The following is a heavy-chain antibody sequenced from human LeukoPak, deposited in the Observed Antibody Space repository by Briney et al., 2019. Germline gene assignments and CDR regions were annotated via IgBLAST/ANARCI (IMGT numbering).Heavy chain of an antibody. D-gene: IGHD3-10*01. CDR1: GGSISSYY. Sequence: SETLSLTCTVSGGSISSYYWSWIRQPPGEGLEWIGYIYYSGSTNYNPSLKSRVTISVDTSKNQFSLKLSSVTAADTAVYYCARRVPGSAYGSGSYFDYWGQGTLVTVSS. V-gene: IGHV4-59*08. J-gene: IGHJ4*02. CDR2: IYYSGST. CDR3: ARRVPGSAYGSGSYFDY.